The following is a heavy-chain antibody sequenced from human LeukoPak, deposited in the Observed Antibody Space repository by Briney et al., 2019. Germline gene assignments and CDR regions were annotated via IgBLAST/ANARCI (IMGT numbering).Heavy chain of an antibody. J-gene: IGHJ4*02. CDR1: GGSISSSSYY. D-gene: IGHD1-26*01. CDR3: ARQGEWELLRGPFFDY. CDR2: IYYSGST. V-gene: IGHV4-39*01. Sequence: SETLSLTCTVSGGSISSSSYYWGWIRQPPGKGLEWIGSIYYSGSTYYNPSLKSRVTIFVDTSKNQFSLKLSSVTAADTAVYYCARQGEWELLRGPFFDYWGQGTLVTVSS.